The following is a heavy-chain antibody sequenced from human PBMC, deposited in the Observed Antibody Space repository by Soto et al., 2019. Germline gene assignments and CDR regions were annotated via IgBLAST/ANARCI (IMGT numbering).Heavy chain of an antibody. V-gene: IGHV3-30*18. CDR3: AKELAFGDFWRGLEY. D-gene: IGHD3-3*01. CDR2: ISHDGSIK. CDR1: GFSFSSYA. Sequence: QVQLVESGGGVVQPGRSLRLSCAASGFSFSSYAMHWVRQAPGKGLEWVAVISHDGSIKKFADFVEGRFLVFRDNSNHYLFLQMESLKPDDSVVYYCAKELAFGDFWRGLEYWGQGALVTVAS. J-gene: IGHJ4*02.